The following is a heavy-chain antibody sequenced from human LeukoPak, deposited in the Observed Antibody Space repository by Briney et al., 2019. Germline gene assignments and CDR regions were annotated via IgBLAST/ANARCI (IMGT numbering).Heavy chain of an antibody. J-gene: IGHJ4*02. D-gene: IGHD1-1*01. CDR2: ISGSGDST. CDR1: GFTFSNYA. V-gene: IGHV3-23*01. Sequence: PGGSRRLSCAASGFTFSNYAMNWVRQAPGKGLEWVSGISGSGDSTYYADSVKGRFIISRDNSKNTLYLLMNTLRAEDMAVYYCAKDYRTRVNEFDSWGQGTLVTVSS. CDR3: AKDYRTRVNEFDS.